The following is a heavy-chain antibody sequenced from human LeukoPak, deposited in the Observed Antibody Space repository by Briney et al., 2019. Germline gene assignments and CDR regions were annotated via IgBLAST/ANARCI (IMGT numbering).Heavy chain of an antibody. V-gene: IGHV1-69*04. CDR2: IIPILGIA. J-gene: IGHJ6*02. CDR3: ARLYYGDYSYYYYYGMGV. Sequence: SVKVSCKASGYTFTSYGISWVRQAAGQGLEWMGMIIPILGIANYAQKFQGRVTITADKSTSTAYMELSSLRSEDTAVYYCARLYYGDYSYYYYYGMGVWGQGTTVTVSS. CDR1: GYTFTSYG. D-gene: IGHD4-17*01.